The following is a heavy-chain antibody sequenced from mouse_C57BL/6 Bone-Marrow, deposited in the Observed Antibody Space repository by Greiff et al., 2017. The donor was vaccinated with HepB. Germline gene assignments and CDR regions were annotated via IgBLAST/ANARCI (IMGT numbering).Heavy chain of an antibody. Sequence: EVNVVESGGGLVQPKGSLKLSCAASGFTFNTYAMHWVRQAPGKGLEWVARIRSKSSNYATYYADSVKDRFTISRDDSQSMLYLQMNNLKTEDTAMYYCVRGRLRREYYAMDYWGQGTSVTVSS. J-gene: IGHJ4*01. CDR1: GFTFNTYA. V-gene: IGHV10-3*01. CDR2: IRSKSSNYAT. D-gene: IGHD2-4*01. CDR3: VRGRLRREYYAMDY.